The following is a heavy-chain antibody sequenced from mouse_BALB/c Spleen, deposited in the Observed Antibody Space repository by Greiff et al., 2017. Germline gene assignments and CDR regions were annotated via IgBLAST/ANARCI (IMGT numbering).Heavy chain of an antibody. D-gene: IGHD4-1*01. CDR2: ISYSGST. CDR1: GYSITSDYA. CDR3: ARKLTGTRGYWYFDV. V-gene: IGHV3-2*02. Sequence: EVKVEESGPGLVKPSQSLSLTCTVTGYSITSDYAWNWIRQFPGNKLEWMGYISYSGSTSYNPSLKSRISITRDTSKNQFFLQLNSVTTEDTATYYCARKLTGTRGYWYFDVWGAGTTVTVSS. J-gene: IGHJ1*01.